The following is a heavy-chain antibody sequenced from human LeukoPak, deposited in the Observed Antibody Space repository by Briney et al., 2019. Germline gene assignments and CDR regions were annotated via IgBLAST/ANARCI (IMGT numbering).Heavy chain of an antibody. D-gene: IGHD7-27*01. J-gene: IGHJ3*02. CDR1: GFTFSSYS. Sequence: GGSLRLSCAASGFTFSSYSMNWVRQAPGKRLEWVSSISSSSSYIYYADSVKGRFTISRDNAKNSLYLQMNSLRAEDTAVYYCARDPLGAFDIWGQGTMVTVSS. V-gene: IGHV3-21*01. CDR3: ARDPLGAFDI. CDR2: ISSSSSYI.